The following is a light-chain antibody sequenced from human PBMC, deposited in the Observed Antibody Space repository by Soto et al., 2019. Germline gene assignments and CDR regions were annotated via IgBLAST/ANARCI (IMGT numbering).Light chain of an antibody. J-gene: IGKJ2*01. V-gene: IGKV1-39*01. CDR3: QQSYSTPRT. CDR1: QSITNI. CDR2: GAS. Sequence: DIQMTQSPYSLSASVGDRVTITCRASQSITNILNWYQQKPGKAPKLLIYGASSLQSGVPSRFSGSGSGTDFTLIISSLQPEDFATYYGQQSYSTPRTFGQGTKLEIK.